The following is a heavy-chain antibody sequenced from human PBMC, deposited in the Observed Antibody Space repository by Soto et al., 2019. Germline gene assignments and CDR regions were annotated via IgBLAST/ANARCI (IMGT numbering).Heavy chain of an antibody. CDR2: INPSGGST. CDR3: ARDAFSAYYDSSGYYSGY. Sequence: ASVKVSCKASGYTFTSYYMHWVRQAPGQGLEWMGIINPSGGSTSYAQKFQGRVTMTRDTSTSTVYMELSSLRSEDTAVYYCARDAFSAYYDSSGYYSGYWGQATLVTVSS. V-gene: IGHV1-46*01. D-gene: IGHD3-22*01. J-gene: IGHJ4*02. CDR1: GYTFTSYY.